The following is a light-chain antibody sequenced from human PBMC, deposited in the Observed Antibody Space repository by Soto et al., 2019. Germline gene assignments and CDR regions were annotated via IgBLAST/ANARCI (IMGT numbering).Light chain of an antibody. J-gene: IGKJ1*01. CDR2: GAS. V-gene: IGKV3-15*01. CDR3: QRCNKWART. CDR1: QSLTRN. Sequence: ETVMTQSPGTLSVSPGERVTLSCRASQSLTRNLAWYQHKPGQAPSLLIYGASARATVIPARFSGGGSGAECTLSICGLQTQDFADYICQRCNKWARTFGQGPRWIS.